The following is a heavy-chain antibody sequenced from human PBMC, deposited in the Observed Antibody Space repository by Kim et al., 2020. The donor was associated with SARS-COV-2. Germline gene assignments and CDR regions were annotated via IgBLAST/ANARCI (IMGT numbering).Heavy chain of an antibody. Sequence: SVKVSCKASGGTFSSYTISWVRQAPGQGLEWMGRIIPILGIANYAQKFQGRVTITADKSTSTAYMELSSLRSEDTAVYYCAREVSSPEHDDAFDIWGQGTMVTVSS. CDR1: GGTFSSYT. CDR2: IIPILGIA. CDR3: AREVSSPEHDDAFDI. D-gene: IGHD6-6*01. V-gene: IGHV1-69*04. J-gene: IGHJ3*02.